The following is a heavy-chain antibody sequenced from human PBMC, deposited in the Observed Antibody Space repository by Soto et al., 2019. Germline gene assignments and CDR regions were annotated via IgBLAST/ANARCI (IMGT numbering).Heavy chain of an antibody. J-gene: IGHJ3*02. V-gene: IGHV3-53*01. CDR1: GFTVSSNY. CDR2: IYSGGST. D-gene: IGHD1-1*01. Sequence: PGGSLKLSCAASGFTVSSNYMSWVRQAPGKGLEWVSVIYSGGSTYYADSVKGRFTISRDNSKNTLYLQMNSLRAEDTAVYYCARDWKNTDAFDIWGQGTMVTVSS. CDR3: ARDWKNTDAFDI.